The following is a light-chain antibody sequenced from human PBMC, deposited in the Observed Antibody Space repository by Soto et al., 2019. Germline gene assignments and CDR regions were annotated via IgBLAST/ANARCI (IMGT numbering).Light chain of an antibody. CDR3: QSYDSSLRGYV. CDR2: GDY. Sequence: QSALTPPPSVSGAPGQRVTISCAGSSSNIGAGFDVHWYQQLPGTAPKLLIYGDYNRPSGVPDRFSASKSGTSASLAITGLQAEDEADYYCQSYDSSLRGYVFGTGTKVTVL. V-gene: IGLV1-40*01. J-gene: IGLJ1*01. CDR1: SSNIGAGFD.